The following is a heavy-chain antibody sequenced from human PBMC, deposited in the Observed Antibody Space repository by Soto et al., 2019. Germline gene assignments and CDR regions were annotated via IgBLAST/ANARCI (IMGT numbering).Heavy chain of an antibody. D-gene: IGHD3-10*01. Sequence: PSETLSLTCTVSGGSISSSSYYWGWIRQPPGKGLEWIGSIYYSGSTYYNPSLKSRVTISVDTSKNQFSLKLSSVTAADTAVYYCARLRGYQNNWFDPWGQGTLVTVSS. CDR3: ARLRGYQNNWFDP. V-gene: IGHV4-39*01. CDR2: IYYSGST. J-gene: IGHJ5*02. CDR1: GGSISSSSYY.